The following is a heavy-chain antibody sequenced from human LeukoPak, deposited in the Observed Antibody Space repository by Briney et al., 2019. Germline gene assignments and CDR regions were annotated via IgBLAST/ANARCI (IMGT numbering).Heavy chain of an antibody. CDR2: INPIFGTA. Sequence: SVKVSCMASGGTFSSYAISWVRPAPGQGLEWMGGINPIFGTANYAQKFQGRVTITTDESTSTAYMELSSLRSEDTAVYYCARSHIAAAGTAAFDIWGQGTMVTVSS. V-gene: IGHV1-69*05. CDR1: GGTFSSYA. CDR3: ARSHIAAAGTAAFDI. D-gene: IGHD6-13*01. J-gene: IGHJ3*02.